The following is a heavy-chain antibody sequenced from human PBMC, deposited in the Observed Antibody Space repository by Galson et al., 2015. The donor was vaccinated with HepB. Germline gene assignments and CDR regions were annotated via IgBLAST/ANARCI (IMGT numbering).Heavy chain of an antibody. CDR3: AALGPPLDY. CDR2: TYYRSKWYN. Sequence: CAISGDSVSNKNTAWNWIRQSPLRGLEWLGRTYYRSKWYNNYAVSVKSRITINPDTSKNQFSLQPNSVTPEDTAVYYCAALGPPLDYWGQGILVTVSS. J-gene: IGHJ4*02. CDR1: GDSVSNKNTA. V-gene: IGHV6-1*01.